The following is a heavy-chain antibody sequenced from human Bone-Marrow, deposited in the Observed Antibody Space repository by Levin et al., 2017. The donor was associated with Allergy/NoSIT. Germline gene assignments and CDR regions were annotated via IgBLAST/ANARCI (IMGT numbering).Heavy chain of an antibody. V-gene: IGHV4-4*07. CDR3: ARIGIYRYFDY. Sequence: GSLRLSCTVSGGSIRSYYWSWIRQPAGKGLEWIGRIFPSGTTSYNPSLKSRVTMSVDTSKNHFSLNLNSVTAADTAVYYYARIGIYRYFDYWGQGTLVTVPS. CDR2: IFPSGTT. CDR1: GGSIRSYY. J-gene: IGHJ4*02. D-gene: IGHD1-14*01.